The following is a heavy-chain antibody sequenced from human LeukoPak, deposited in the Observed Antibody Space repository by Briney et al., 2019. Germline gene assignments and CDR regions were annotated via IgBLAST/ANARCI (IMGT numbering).Heavy chain of an antibody. Sequence: ASVKVSCKASGGTFSSYAISWVRQAPGQGLEWMGRIIPILAIANYAQKFQGRVTITADKSTSTAYMELSSLRSEDTAVYYCARAAPYHLDTDWGQGTLVTVSS. J-gene: IGHJ4*02. V-gene: IGHV1-69*04. CDR3: ARAAPYHLDTD. CDR1: GGTFSSYA. CDR2: IIPILAIA. D-gene: IGHD2-2*01.